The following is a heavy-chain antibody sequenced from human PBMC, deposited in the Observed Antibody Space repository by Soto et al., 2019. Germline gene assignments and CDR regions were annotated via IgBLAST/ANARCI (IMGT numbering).Heavy chain of an antibody. D-gene: IGHD3-3*01. CDR3: ARGRFLEWLLWEDYYYMDV. V-gene: IGHV1-18*01. Sequence: ASVKVSCKASGYTFTSYGISWVRQAPGQGLEWMGWISAYNGNTNYAQKLQGRVTMTRDTSTSTVYMELSSLRSEDTAVYYCARGRFLEWLLWEDYYYMDVWGKGTTVNVSS. CDR2: ISAYNGNT. J-gene: IGHJ6*03. CDR1: GYTFTSYG.